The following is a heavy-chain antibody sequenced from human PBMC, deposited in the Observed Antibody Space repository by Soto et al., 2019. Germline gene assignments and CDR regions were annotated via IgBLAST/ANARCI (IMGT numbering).Heavy chain of an antibody. V-gene: IGHV5-51*01. D-gene: IGHD3-16*02. J-gene: IGHJ5*02. CDR3: ARLLLSRVDFDP. Sequence: GESLKISCKGLGNSFNNWIGWVRQMPGKGLEWVGIIYPGDSDTRYSPSFQGHVTISADKSISTAYLQWSSLKASDTAMYYCARLLLSRVDFDPWGQGTLVTVSS. CDR1: GNSFNNW. CDR2: IYPGDSDT.